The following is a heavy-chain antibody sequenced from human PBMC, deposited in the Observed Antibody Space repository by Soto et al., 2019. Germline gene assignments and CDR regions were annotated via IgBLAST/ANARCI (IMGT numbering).Heavy chain of an antibody. Sequence: ESGGAVVQPGRSLRLSCEASGFTFSSFGMHWVRQSQGEGLEWVGVIWHDGSIQLYADSVKGRFTISRDNSKNTLYLQMSSLRAEDAAVYYCARDRGTVEVPPAFSWFDPWGQGTLVTVSS. J-gene: IGHJ5*02. CDR3: ARDRGTVEVPPAFSWFDP. CDR2: IWHDGSIQ. V-gene: IGHV3-33*01. D-gene: IGHD2-2*01. CDR1: GFTFSSFG.